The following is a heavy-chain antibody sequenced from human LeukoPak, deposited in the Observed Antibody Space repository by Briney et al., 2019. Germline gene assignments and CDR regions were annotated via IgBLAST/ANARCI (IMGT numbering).Heavy chain of an antibody. CDR2: IWYDGSNK. J-gene: IGHJ4*02. CDR1: GFTFSSYG. Sequence: PGGSLRLSCAASGFTFSSYGMHWVRQAPGKGLEWVAVIWYDGSNKYYADSVKGRFTISRDNSKNTLYLQMNSLRAEDTAVYHCAREGVGATSYFDYWGQGTLVTVSS. D-gene: IGHD1-26*01. CDR3: AREGVGATSYFDY. V-gene: IGHV3-33*01.